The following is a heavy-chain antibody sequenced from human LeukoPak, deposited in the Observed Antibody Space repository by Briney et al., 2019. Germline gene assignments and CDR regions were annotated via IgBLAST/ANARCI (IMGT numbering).Heavy chain of an antibody. D-gene: IGHD5-18*01. CDR1: GFTFSSYS. CDR3: ARDYSYGYVDY. Sequence: GGSLRLSCAASGFTFSSYSMNWVRQAPGKGLEWVSSISCSSSYIYYADSVKGRFTISRDNAKNSLYLQMNSLRAEDTAAYYCARDYSYGYVDYWGQGTLVAVSS. V-gene: IGHV3-21*01. J-gene: IGHJ4*02. CDR2: ISCSSSYI.